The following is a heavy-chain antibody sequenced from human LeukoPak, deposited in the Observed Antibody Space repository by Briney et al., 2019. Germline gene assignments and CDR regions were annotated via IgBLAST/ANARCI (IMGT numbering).Heavy chain of an antibody. CDR2: IDHTRNT. J-gene: IGHJ5*02. V-gene: IGHV4-34*01. Sequence: SETLSLTCAVYGASFSNSYWSWIRQPPGKGLEWIGEIDHTRNTKYNPSLKGRVTISLDTSKNQFSLDLTSVTATDTAVYYCATASQLGSYNWSTPGAREPWSPSPQ. CDR1: GASFSNSY. D-gene: IGHD1-1*01. CDR3: ATASQLGSYNWSTP.